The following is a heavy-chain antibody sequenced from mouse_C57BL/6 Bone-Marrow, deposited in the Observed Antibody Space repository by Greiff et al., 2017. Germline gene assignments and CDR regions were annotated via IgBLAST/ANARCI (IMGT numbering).Heavy chain of an antibody. CDR3: AYGNYAVYFDY. D-gene: IGHD2-1*01. Sequence: VQLKESGPELVKPGASVKISCKASGYSFTDYNMNWVKQSNGKSLEWIGVINPNYGTTSYNQKFKGKATLTVEQYSSAAYMPLNSLTSEASAVYCCAYGNYAVYFDYWGQGTTLTVSS. CDR2: INPNYGTT. J-gene: IGHJ2*01. CDR1: GYSFTDYN. V-gene: IGHV1-39*01.